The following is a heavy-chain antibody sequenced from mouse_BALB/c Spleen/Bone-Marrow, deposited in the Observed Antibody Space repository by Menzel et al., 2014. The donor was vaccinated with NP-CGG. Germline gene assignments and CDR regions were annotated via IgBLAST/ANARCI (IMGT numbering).Heavy chain of an antibody. D-gene: IGHD1-1*01. CDR2: IILYNDGT. CDR3: ARPYYYGSSGDSWFAY. V-gene: IGHV1-14*01. CDR1: GYTFTSYV. Sequence: EVQLQQSGPELVKPGASVKMSCKASGYTFTSYVMHWVKQKPGQGLEWIGYIILYNDGTNYNEKFKGKATLTSDKSSSTAYMELSSLTSEDSAVYYCARPYYYGSSGDSWFAYWGQGTLVTVSA. J-gene: IGHJ3*01.